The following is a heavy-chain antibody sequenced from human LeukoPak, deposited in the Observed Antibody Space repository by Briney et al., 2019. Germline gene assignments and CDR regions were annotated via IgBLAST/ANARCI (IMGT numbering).Heavy chain of an antibody. V-gene: IGHV3-23*01. CDR1: GFTFSSYA. D-gene: IGHD5-18*01. CDR2: ISGSGGST. Sequence: GGSLRLSCAASGFTFSSYAMSWVRQAPGKGLEWVSAISGSGGSTYYADSVKGRFTISRDNAKNSLYLQMNSLRAEDTAVYYCARASQRGYSYFGYWGQGTLVTVSS. J-gene: IGHJ4*02. CDR3: ARASQRGYSYFGY.